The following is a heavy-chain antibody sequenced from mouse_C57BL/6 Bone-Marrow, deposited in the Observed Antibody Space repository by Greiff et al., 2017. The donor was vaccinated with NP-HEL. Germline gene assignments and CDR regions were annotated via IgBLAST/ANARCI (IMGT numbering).Heavy chain of an antibody. J-gene: IGHJ3*01. CDR1: GYTFTSYW. Sequence: QVQLKESGAELAKPGASVKLSCKASGYTFTSYWMHWVKQRPGQGLEWIGYINPSSGYTKYNQKFKDKATLTADKSSSTAYMQLSSLTYEDSAIYDYARERNAWFAYWGQGTLVTVSA. V-gene: IGHV1-7*01. CDR2: INPSSGYT. CDR3: ARERNAWFAY.